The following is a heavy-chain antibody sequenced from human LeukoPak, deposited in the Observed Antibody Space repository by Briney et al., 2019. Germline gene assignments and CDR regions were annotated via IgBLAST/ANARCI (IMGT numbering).Heavy chain of an antibody. Sequence: SETLSLTCAVYGGSFSGYYWSWIRQPPGKGLEWIGEINHSGSTNYNPSLKSRVTISVDTSKNQFSLKLSSVTAADTAVYYCARGVGLPYYYGSGSYYKGNYYMDVWGKGTTVTVSS. CDR3: ARGVGLPYYYGSGSYYKGNYYMDV. D-gene: IGHD3-10*01. CDR1: GGSFSGYY. J-gene: IGHJ6*03. V-gene: IGHV4-34*01. CDR2: INHSGST.